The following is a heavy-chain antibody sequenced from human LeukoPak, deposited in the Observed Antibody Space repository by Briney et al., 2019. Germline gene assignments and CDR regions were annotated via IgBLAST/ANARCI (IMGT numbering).Heavy chain of an antibody. D-gene: IGHD2-2*01. CDR2: ISAYNGNT. CDR3: ARLEGSSLPAANYYYYYYMDV. J-gene: IGHJ6*03. CDR1: GYTFTSYG. Sequence: ASVKVSCKASGYTFTSYGISWVRQAPGQGLEWMGWISAYNGNTNYAQKLQGRVTMTTDTSTSTAYMELRSLRSDDTAVYYCARLEGSSLPAANYYYYYYMDVWGKGTTVTVSS. V-gene: IGHV1-18*01.